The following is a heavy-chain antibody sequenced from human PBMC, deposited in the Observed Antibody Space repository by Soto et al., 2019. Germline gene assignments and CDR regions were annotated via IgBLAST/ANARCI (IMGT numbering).Heavy chain of an antibody. D-gene: IGHD3-9*01. J-gene: IGHJ3*02. Sequence: PSETLSITCTVSVGSISRGGYYWSWIRQHTGKGLEWIGYIYYSGSTYYNPSLKSRVTISVDTSKYQFSLKLSSVTAADTAVYFCARDRVRNYAILPQIDIWGQGTMVTVSS. CDR2: IYYSGST. CDR3: ARDRVRNYAILPQIDI. CDR1: VGSISRGGYY. V-gene: IGHV4-31*03.